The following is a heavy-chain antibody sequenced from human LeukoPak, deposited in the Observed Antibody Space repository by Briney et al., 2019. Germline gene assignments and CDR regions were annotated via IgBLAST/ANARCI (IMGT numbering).Heavy chain of an antibody. CDR1: GGTFSSYA. CDR2: IIPIFGTA. CDR3: ARRGGDRYCSSTSCSYHYYYGMDV. D-gene: IGHD2-2*01. V-gene: IGHV1-69*13. J-gene: IGHJ6*02. Sequence: SVKVSCKASGGTFSSYAISWVRQAPGQGLEWMGGIIPIFGTANYAQKFQGRVTITADESTSTAYMELSSLRSEDTAVYYCARRGGDRYCSSTSCSYHYYYGMDVWGQGTTVTISS.